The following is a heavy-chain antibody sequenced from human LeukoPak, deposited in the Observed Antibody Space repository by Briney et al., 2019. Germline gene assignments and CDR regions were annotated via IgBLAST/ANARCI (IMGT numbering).Heavy chain of an antibody. CDR2: ISRSSNFI. D-gene: IGHD3-22*01. Sequence: GGSLRLSCAASGFIFGTYSMAWVRQAPGKGLEWVSSISRSSNFIYYADSVKGRFTISRDNAKNSLYLQMNSLRAEDATVYYCARRLYYDSSARDAFDIWGQGTKVTVSS. J-gene: IGHJ3*02. V-gene: IGHV3-21*01. CDR3: ARRLYYDSSARDAFDI. CDR1: GFIFGTYS.